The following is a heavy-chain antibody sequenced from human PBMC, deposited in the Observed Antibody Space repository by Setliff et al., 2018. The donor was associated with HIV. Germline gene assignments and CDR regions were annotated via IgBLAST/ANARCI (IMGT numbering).Heavy chain of an antibody. CDR3: ARGGYYTSGTWFAP. Sequence: ASVKVSCKTAGYTFTAYFLQWVRQAPGQGLEWIGWISPNTGDTGIALKFQGRVTMTRDTSTSTTYLELDRLTYDDTAIYYCARGGYYTSGTWFAPWGQGTLVTVSS. D-gene: IGHD3-10*01. V-gene: IGHV1-2*02. J-gene: IGHJ5*02. CDR1: GYTFTAYF. CDR2: ISPNTGDT.